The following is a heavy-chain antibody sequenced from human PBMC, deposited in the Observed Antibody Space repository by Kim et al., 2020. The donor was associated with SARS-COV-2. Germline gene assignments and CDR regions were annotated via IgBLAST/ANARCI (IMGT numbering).Heavy chain of an antibody. D-gene: IGHD1-1*01. CDR2: SSYR. J-gene: IGHJ4*02. V-gene: IGHV3-21*01. CDR3: ARDVGTDY. Sequence: SSYRYYADSVKGRFTISRDNAKNSLYLQMNSLRAEDTAVYYCARDVGTDYWGQGTLVTVSS.